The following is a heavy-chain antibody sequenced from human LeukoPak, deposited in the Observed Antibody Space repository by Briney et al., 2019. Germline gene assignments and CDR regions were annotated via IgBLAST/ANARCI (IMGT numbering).Heavy chain of an antibody. D-gene: IGHD4-17*01. CDR1: GGSISSYY. CDR3: ATPCYMTTVTRGRKCVDY. CDR2: INHSGST. V-gene: IGHV4-34*01. J-gene: IGHJ4*02. Sequence: SPSETLSLTCTVSGGSISSYYWSWIRQPPGKGLEWIGEINHSGSTNYNPSLKSRATISVDTSKNQFSLKLSSVTAADTAVYYCATPCYMTTVTRGRKCVDYWGQGTLVTVSS.